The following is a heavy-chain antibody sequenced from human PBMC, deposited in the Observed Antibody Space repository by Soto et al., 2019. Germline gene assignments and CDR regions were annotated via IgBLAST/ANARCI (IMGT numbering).Heavy chain of an antibody. D-gene: IGHD6-6*01. CDR1: GFTFSGSA. V-gene: IGHV3-73*01. Sequence: GGSLRLSCAASGFTFSGSAIHWVRQASGKGLEWAARIRTKSNGYATTYAASVKGRFTISRDDSKNMAYLQMNGLKTEDTAMYYCSRVEYVTSSPIGWGQGTLVTVSS. CDR2: IRTKSNGYAT. CDR3: SRVEYVTSSPIG. J-gene: IGHJ4*02.